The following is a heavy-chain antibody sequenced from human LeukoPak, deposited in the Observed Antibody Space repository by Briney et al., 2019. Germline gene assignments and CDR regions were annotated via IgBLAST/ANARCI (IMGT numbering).Heavy chain of an antibody. CDR2: IRTKYYGGAA. J-gene: IGHJ4*02. CDR1: GFSFGDYA. Sequence: TGGSLRLSCTTSGFSFGDYAVSWVRRAPGKGLEWVSFIRTKYYGGAAEYAASVRGRFTVSRDDSKSIAYLQITSLKTEDTAVYYCTRTPGDAFHPGGYYFDYWGRGTLVTVSS. D-gene: IGHD5-24*01. CDR3: TRTPGDAFHPGGYYFDY. V-gene: IGHV3-49*04.